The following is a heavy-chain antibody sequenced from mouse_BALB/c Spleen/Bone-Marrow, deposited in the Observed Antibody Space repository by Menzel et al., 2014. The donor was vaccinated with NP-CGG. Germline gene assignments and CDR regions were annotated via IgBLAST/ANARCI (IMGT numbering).Heavy chain of an antibody. D-gene: IGHD1-3*01. CDR3: ARKKSKLCFWFAY. Sequence: VQLQQSGTELVRPGASVKLSCKASGYTFTSYWMKWVKQRPGQGLEWIGMIDPSDSETYYNQMFKDKATLTVDKSSSTAYMQLSSLTSEDSAVYYFARKKSKLCFWFAYWGQGTLVTVSA. J-gene: IGHJ3*01. CDR1: GYTFTSYW. CDR2: IDPSDSET. V-gene: IGHV1-61*01.